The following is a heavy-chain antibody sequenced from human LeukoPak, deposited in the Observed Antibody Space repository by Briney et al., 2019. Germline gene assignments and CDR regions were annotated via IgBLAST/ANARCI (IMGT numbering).Heavy chain of an antibody. CDR3: ARGGGDAFDI. V-gene: IGHV4-39*07. D-gene: IGHD2-15*01. CDR1: GGSISSYY. J-gene: IGHJ3*02. Sequence: KASETLSLTCTVSGGSISSYYWGWIRQPPGKGLEWIGSIYYSGSTYYNPSLKSRVTISVDTSKNQFSLKLSSVTAADTAVYYCARGGGDAFDIWGQGTMVTVSS. CDR2: IYYSGST.